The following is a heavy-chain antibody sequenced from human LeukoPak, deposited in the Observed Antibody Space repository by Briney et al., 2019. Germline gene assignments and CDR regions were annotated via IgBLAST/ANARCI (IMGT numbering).Heavy chain of an antibody. CDR2: ISSSSNFI. Sequence: GGSLRLSCAASGFTFSRNTMNWVRQAPGKGLEWVSSISSSSNFINYADSVKGRFTISRDNAENSLYLQMDILRAEDTAVYYCARQPIVLAAFDLWGQGTLVTVSS. CDR3: ARQPIVLAAFDL. J-gene: IGHJ5*02. CDR1: GFTFSRNT. V-gene: IGHV3-21*01. D-gene: IGHD3-22*01.